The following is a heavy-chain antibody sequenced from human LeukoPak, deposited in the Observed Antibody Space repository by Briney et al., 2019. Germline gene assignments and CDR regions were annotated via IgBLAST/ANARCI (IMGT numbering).Heavy chain of an antibody. CDR1: GYSISSGYY. D-gene: IGHD2-2*01. CDR3: ARGEVPAAINYFDY. Sequence: PSETLSLTCAVSGYSISSGYYWGWIRQPPGKGLEWIGSIYHSGSTYYNPSLKSRVTISVDTSKNQFSPKLSSVTAADTAVYYCARGEVPAAINYFDYWGQGTLVTVSS. J-gene: IGHJ4*02. CDR2: IYHSGST. V-gene: IGHV4-38-2*01.